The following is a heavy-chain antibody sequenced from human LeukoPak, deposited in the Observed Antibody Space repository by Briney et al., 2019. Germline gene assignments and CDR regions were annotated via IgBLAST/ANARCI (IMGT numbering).Heavy chain of an antibody. CDR3: TTVDCSGGSCYAAEYFQH. CDR2: IKSKTDGGTT. V-gene: IGHV3-15*01. Sequence: GGSLRLSCAASGFTFSNAWMSWVRQAPGKGLEWVGRIKSKTDGGTTDYAAPVKGRFTISRDDSKNTLYLQMNSLKTEDTAVYYCTTVDCSGGSCYAAEYFQHWGQGTLVTVSS. J-gene: IGHJ1*01. CDR1: GFTFSNAW. D-gene: IGHD2-15*01.